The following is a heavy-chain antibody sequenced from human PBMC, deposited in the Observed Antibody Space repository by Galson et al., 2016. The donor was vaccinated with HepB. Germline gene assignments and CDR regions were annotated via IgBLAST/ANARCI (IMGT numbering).Heavy chain of an antibody. J-gene: IGHJ6*02. V-gene: IGHV1-18*01. CDR3: ARKPPGGALDV. Sequence: SVKVSCKASGYTFTSYGISWVRQAPGQGLEWMGWISAYNGDTNYAQKFQGRVTLTTDTSTTIVYMELRSLGSDDPAVYYCARKPPGGALDVWGQGTTVTVSS. CDR2: ISAYNGDT. D-gene: IGHD3-16*01. CDR1: GYTFTSYG.